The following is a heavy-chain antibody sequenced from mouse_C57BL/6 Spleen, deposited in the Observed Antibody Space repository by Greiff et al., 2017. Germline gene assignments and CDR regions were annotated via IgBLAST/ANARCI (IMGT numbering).Heavy chain of an antibody. V-gene: IGHV14-4*01. CDR2: IDPENGDT. J-gene: IGHJ4*01. CDR3: TTFVYGTYYAMDY. D-gene: IGHD3-3*01. Sequence: VQLQQSGAELVRPGASVKLSCTASGFNIKDDYMHWVKQRPEQGLEWIGWIDPENGDTDYASKFPGKATLTADTSSNTAYLQLRSLTSEDTAVYYCTTFVYGTYYAMDYWGQGTSVTVSS. CDR1: GFNIKDDY.